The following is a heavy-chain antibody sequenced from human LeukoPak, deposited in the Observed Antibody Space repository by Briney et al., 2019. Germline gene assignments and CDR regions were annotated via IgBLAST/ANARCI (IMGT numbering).Heavy chain of an antibody. CDR2: ISGSGGST. D-gene: IGHD3-3*01. CDR3: AKEDGYYDFWSGSHYGMDV. V-gene: IGHV3-23*01. J-gene: IGHJ6*02. Sequence: PGGSLRLSCAASGFTLSSYAMSWVRQAPGKGLEWVSAISGSGGSTYYADSVKGRFTISRDNSKNTLYLQMNSLRAEDTAVYYCAKEDGYYDFWSGSHYGMDVWGQGTTVTVSS. CDR1: GFTLSSYA.